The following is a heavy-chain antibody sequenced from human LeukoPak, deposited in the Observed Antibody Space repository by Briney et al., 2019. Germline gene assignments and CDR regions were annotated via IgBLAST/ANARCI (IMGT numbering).Heavy chain of an antibody. CDR3: ATDRGWRTSGYYLYYFEY. D-gene: IGHD3-3*01. CDR1: GFTFNNAW. V-gene: IGHV3-7*01. Sequence: GGSLRLSCAASGFTFNNAWMNWVRQAPGKGLEWVASIKHDGSEKYYVDSVRGRFTISRDNTKNLLYLQMSSLRAEDTAVYYCATDRGWRTSGYYLYYFEYWGQGTLVTLSS. CDR2: IKHDGSEK. J-gene: IGHJ4*02.